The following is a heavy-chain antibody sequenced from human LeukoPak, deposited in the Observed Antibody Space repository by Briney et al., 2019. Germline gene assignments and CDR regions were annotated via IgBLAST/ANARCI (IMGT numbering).Heavy chain of an antibody. D-gene: IGHD6-13*01. CDR2: INPDSGGT. CDR3: ARAIAAAGTSRGWFDP. J-gene: IGHJ5*02. V-gene: IGHV1-2*02. CDR1: GYTFTGYY. Sequence: GASVKVSCKASGYTFTGYYMHWVRQAPGQGLEWMGWINPDSGGTNYAQKFQGRVTMTRDTSISTAYMELSRLRSDDTAVYYCARAIAAAGTSRGWFDPWGQGTLVTVSS.